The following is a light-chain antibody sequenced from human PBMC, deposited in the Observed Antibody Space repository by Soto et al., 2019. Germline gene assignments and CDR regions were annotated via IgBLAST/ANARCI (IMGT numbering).Light chain of an antibody. CDR1: QGIINS. J-gene: IGKJ2*01. CDR2: GAS. V-gene: IGKV1-17*03. CDR3: LQHNSYPFT. Sequence: DIQMTQSPSAMPASVGDRVTITCRASQGIINSLAWFQQKPGKVPKSLIYGASGLQSGVPSRCSGSGSGTEFTLTISSLQPEDFATYCGLQHNSYPFTVGQGTKLELK.